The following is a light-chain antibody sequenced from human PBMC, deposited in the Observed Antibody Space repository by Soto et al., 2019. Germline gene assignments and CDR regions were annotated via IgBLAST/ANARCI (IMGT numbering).Light chain of an antibody. Sequence: QSVLTQPPSVPGAPGQRVTISCTGNNSNIGAGSGVNWYQQFPDKAPKLLIYANTHRPSGVPDRFSGSTSATSDSLAITGLQTQDEADYYCQSFDSSLTGLIFGGGTKLAAL. CDR2: ANT. CDR1: NSNIGAGSG. J-gene: IGLJ2*01. CDR3: QSFDSSLTGLI. V-gene: IGLV1-40*01.